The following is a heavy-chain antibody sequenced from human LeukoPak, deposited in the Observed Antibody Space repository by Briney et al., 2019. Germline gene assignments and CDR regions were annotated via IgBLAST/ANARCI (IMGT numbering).Heavy chain of an antibody. CDR1: GGSISNSHYY. D-gene: IGHD2-2*01. J-gene: IGHJ4*02. CDR3: ARLRRSHADQ. CDR2: LYYSVTT. V-gene: IGHV4-39*01. Sequence: PSETPSLTCTVSGGSISNSHYYWGWIRQPPGKGLEWIGTLYYSVTTYYNPSLKSRVTISVDTSENQFSLKLSSVTAADTAVYYCARLRRSHADQWGQGTLVTVSS.